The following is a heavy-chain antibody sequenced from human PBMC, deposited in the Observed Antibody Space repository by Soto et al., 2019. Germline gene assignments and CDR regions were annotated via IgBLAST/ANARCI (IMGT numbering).Heavy chain of an antibody. CDR1: GFSLSTSGVG. CDR2: IYWDDDK. CDR3: VHRRVTNGMDV. V-gene: IGHV2-5*02. J-gene: IGHJ6*02. Sequence: QITLKESGPTLVKPTQTLTLTCTFSGFSLSTSGVGVGWIRQPPGKALEWLALIYWDDDKRYSPSLKSRLTITKDTSKNQVVLTMTNRDPVDTVTYYCVHRRVTNGMDVWGQGTTVTVSS.